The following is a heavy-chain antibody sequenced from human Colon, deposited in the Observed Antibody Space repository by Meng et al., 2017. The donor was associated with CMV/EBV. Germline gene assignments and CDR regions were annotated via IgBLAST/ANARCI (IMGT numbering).Heavy chain of an antibody. D-gene: IGHD3-3*01. CDR3: AKDGWSDDFWSTYYSFYSYGMDV. V-gene: IGHV3-23*01. J-gene: IGHJ6*02. CDR1: GVTLRKYV. CDR2: ISGSGGYA. Sequence: GESLKISCTAYGVTLRKYVVSWVRQAPGKGLEWLSGISGSGGYASYADSVKGRFTISRDNSKNTLYLQMNSLRAEDTAVYYCAKDGWSDDFWSTYYSFYSYGMDVWGQGTTVTVSS.